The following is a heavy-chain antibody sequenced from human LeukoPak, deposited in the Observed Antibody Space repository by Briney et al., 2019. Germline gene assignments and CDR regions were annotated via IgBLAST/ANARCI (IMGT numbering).Heavy chain of an antibody. V-gene: IGHV4-34*01. CDR3: AREATWIPNYFDY. CDR1: GGSFSGYY. D-gene: IGHD5-18*01. Sequence: SETLSLTCAVYGGSFSGYYWSWIRQPPGKGLEWIGEINHSGSTNYNPSLKSRVTISVDTSKNQFSLKLSSVTAADTAVYYCAREATWIPNYFDYWGQGTLVTVSS. J-gene: IGHJ4*02. CDR2: INHSGST.